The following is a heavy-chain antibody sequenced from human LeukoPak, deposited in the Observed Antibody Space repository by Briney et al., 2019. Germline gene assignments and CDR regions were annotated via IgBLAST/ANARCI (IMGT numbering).Heavy chain of an antibody. Sequence: ASVKVSCKASGYTFTSYDINWVRQATGQGLEWMGWMNPNSGGTNYAQKFQGRVTMTRDTSISTAYMELSRLRSDDTAVYYCARVGGLRYFDWLSNNWFDPWGQGTLVTVSS. CDR1: GYTFTSYD. V-gene: IGHV1-2*02. CDR2: MNPNSGGT. J-gene: IGHJ5*02. D-gene: IGHD3-9*01. CDR3: ARVGGLRYFDWLSNNWFDP.